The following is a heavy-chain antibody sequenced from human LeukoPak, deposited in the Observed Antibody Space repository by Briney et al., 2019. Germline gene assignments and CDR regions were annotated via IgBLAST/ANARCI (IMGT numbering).Heavy chain of an antibody. CDR1: GFTFSSYA. CDR3: AKSTYYYDSSGSPTDY. J-gene: IGHJ4*02. D-gene: IGHD3-22*01. CDR2: ISGSGGST. Sequence: GGSLRLSRAASGFTFSSYAMSWVRQAPGKGLEWVSAISGSGGSTYYADSVKGRFTISRDNSKNTLYLQMNSLRAEDTAVYYCAKSTYYYDSSGSPTDYWGQGTLVTVSS. V-gene: IGHV3-23*01.